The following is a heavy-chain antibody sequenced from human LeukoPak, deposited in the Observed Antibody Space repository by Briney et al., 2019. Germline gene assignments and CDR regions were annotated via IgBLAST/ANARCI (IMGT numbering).Heavy chain of an antibody. CDR2: ISWNSGSI. V-gene: IGHV3-9*03. Sequence: PGGSLRLSCAASGFTFDDYAMHWVRQAPGKGLEWVSGISWNSGSIGYADSVKGRFTISRDNAKNSLHLQMNSLRAEDMALYYCAREVGAGGYFYMDVWGKGTTVTVSS. CDR1: GFTFDDYA. D-gene: IGHD1-26*01. J-gene: IGHJ6*03. CDR3: AREVGAGGYFYMDV.